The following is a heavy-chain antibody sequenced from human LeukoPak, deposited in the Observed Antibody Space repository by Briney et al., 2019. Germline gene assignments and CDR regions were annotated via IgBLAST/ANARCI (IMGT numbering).Heavy chain of an antibody. J-gene: IGHJ4*02. V-gene: IGHV3-21*01. CDR3: ARAYCSGGNCYLFTY. CDR2: ISSSSSYI. CDR1: GFTLSTYS. D-gene: IGHD2-15*01. Sequence: GGSLRLSCAASGFTLSTYSMNWVRQAPGKGLEWVSSISSSSSYIYYADSVKGRFTISRDNAKNSLYLQMHSLRAEDTAVYYCARAYCSGGNCYLFTYWSQATLVTVSS.